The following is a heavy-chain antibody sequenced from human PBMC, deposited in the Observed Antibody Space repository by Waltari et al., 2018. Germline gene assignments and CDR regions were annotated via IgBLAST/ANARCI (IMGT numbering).Heavy chain of an antibody. V-gene: IGHV1-2*06. CDR2: INPKSGDA. J-gene: IGHJ4*02. Sequence: QVKLVQSGAEVKKPGASVRVSCKASGYTFTNYYIHWVRQAPGQGLEWMGRINPKSGDANYTQPFQGRVIMTRDTSINTAYLEVTGLTSDDTAIFYCATANILGIGTFDYWGQGTLVSVSS. CDR3: ATANILGIGTFDY. CDR1: GYTFTNYY. D-gene: IGHD1-1*01.